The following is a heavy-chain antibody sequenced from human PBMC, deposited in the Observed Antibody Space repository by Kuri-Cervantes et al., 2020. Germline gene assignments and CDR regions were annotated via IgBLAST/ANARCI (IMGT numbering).Heavy chain of an antibody. Sequence: SQTLSLTCAVYGGSFSSYYWGWIRQPPGKGLEWIGSIYYSGSTYYNPSLKSRVTISVDTSKNQFSLKLSSVTAADTAVYYCARWGGRIAAAARSFDYWGQGTLVTVSS. CDR2: IYYSGST. CDR1: GGSFSSYY. J-gene: IGHJ4*02. CDR3: ARWGGRIAAAARSFDY. D-gene: IGHD6-13*01. V-gene: IGHV4-39*07.